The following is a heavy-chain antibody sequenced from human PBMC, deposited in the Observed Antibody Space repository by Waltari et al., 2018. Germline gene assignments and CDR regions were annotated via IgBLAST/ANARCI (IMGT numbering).Heavy chain of an antibody. J-gene: IGHJ4*02. Sequence: QVQLVESGGGVVQPGRSLRLSCAASGFTFSSYAMHWVRQAPGKGLELVAIISYDGSNKYYADSVKGRFTISRDNSKNTLYLQMNSLRAEDTAVYYCARLTLTGYWGQGTLVTVSS. D-gene: IGHD3-9*01. CDR3: ARLTLTGY. CDR1: GFTFSSYA. CDR2: ISYDGSNK. V-gene: IGHV3-30*01.